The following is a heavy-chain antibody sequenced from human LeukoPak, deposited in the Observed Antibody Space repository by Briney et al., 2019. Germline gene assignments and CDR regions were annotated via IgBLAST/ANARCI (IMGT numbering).Heavy chain of an antibody. CDR3: AREVLGYCSGGSCSHAFDI. CDR1: GFTFSSYG. Sequence: GGSLRLSCAASGFTFSSYGMHWVRQAPGKGLEWVAFIRYDGSNKYYADSVKGRFTISRDNSKNTLYLQMNSLRAEDTAVYYCAREVLGYCSGGSCSHAFDIWGQGTMVTVSS. J-gene: IGHJ3*02. CDR2: IRYDGSNK. V-gene: IGHV3-30*02. D-gene: IGHD2-15*01.